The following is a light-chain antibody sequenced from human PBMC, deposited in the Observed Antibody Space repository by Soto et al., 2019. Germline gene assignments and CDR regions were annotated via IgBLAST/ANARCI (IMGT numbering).Light chain of an antibody. CDR3: TSYSSSSTFYV. CDR1: SSDIGGYYY. J-gene: IGLJ1*01. Sequence: QSVLTQPASVSESPGQSITISCTGTSSDIGGYYYVSWYQHHPGKAPKLIIYQVTNRPSGVSHRFSGSKSGNTASLTISGLQAEDEADYYCTSYSSSSTFYVFGTGTKVTVL. CDR2: QVT. V-gene: IGLV2-14*01.